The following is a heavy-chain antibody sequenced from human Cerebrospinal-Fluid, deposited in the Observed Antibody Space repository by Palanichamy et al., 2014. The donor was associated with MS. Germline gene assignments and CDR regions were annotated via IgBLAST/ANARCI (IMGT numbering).Heavy chain of an antibody. V-gene: IGHV3-21*06. CDR1: GFTFSQYS. J-gene: IGHJ6*02. CDR3: AREYYYGSGTYYRGISYYYDGMDV. Sequence: EVQLVESGGGRGQRGGPLRLSCAASGFTFSQYSMNWVRLAPGKGLEWVSSISRSSGHAYYADSVRGRLTISRDNAKNSMYLQMNDVRAEDTAIYYCAREYYYGSGTYYRGISYYYDGMDVWGQGTTVTVSS. CDR2: ISRSSGHA. D-gene: IGHD3-10*01.